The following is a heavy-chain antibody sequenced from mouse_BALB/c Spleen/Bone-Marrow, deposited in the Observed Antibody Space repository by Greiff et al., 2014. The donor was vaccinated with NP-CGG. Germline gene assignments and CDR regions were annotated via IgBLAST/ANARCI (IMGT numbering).Heavy chain of an antibody. CDR3: ARDNYYGSSY. D-gene: IGHD1-1*01. CDR1: GYSITSDYA. CDR2: ISYSGST. Sequence: VQLKESGPGLVKPSQSLSLTCTVTGYSITSDYAWNWIRQFPGNKLEWMGYISYSGSTSYNPSLKSRISITRDTSKNQFFLQLNSVTTEDTATYYCARDNYYGSSYWGQGTTLTVSS. V-gene: IGHV3-2*02. J-gene: IGHJ2*01.